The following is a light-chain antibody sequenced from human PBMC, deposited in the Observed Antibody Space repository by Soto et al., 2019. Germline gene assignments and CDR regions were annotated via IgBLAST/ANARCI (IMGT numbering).Light chain of an antibody. J-gene: IGLJ3*02. CDR1: SSNIGAGFD. Sequence: QSVLTQPPSVSGAPGQRVTISCTGSSSNIGAGFDVHWYQQLPGTVPKLLIYGNSNRPSGVPDRLSGSKSGTSASLAITGLQAEDGADYYCQSYDSSLSGWVFGGGTKLTVL. CDR3: QSYDSSLSGWV. V-gene: IGLV1-40*01. CDR2: GNS.